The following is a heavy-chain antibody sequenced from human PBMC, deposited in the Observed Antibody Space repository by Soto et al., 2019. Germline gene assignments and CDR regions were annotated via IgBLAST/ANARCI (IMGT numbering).Heavy chain of an antibody. D-gene: IGHD4-17*01. CDR3: TTDSYMTNIIVRFDY. CDR2: VKSKTDGGTT. CDR1: GFIFSNAW. V-gene: IGHV3-15*07. J-gene: IGHJ4*01. Sequence: EVHLVESGGGLVKPGGSLRLYCAASGFIFSNAWINWVRQAPGKGLEWVGRVKSKTDGGTTDFAAPVKGRFAISRDDSKNMVYLEMNSLKTEDTAIYYCTTDSYMTNIIVRFDYWGHGTLVIVSS.